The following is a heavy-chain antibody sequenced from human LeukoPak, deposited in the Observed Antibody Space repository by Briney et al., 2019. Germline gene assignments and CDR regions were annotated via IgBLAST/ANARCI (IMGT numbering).Heavy chain of an antibody. V-gene: IGHV3-21*01. CDR2: ISSSSSYI. D-gene: IGHD6-13*01. J-gene: IGHJ6*02. CDR3: ARDIIAAAGTYYYYYGMDV. Sequence: GGSLRLSCAASGFTFSSYSMNWVRQAPGKGLEWVSSISSSSSYIYYADSVKGRFTISRDNAKNSLYLQMNSLRAEDTAVCYCARDIIAAAGTYYYYYGMDVWGQGTTVTVSS. CDR1: GFTFSSYS.